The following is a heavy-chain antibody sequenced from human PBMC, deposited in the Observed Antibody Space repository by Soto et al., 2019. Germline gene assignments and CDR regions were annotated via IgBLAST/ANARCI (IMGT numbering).Heavy chain of an antibody. Sequence: SETLSLTCAVYGGSFSGYYWSWIRQPPGKGLEWIGEINHSGSTNYNPSLKSRVTISVDTSKNQFSLKLSSVTAADTAVYYCARGYFARGWYVPVFDYWGQGTLVTVSS. D-gene: IGHD6-19*01. J-gene: IGHJ4*02. CDR2: INHSGST. CDR1: GGSFSGYY. CDR3: ARGYFARGWYVPVFDY. V-gene: IGHV4-34*01.